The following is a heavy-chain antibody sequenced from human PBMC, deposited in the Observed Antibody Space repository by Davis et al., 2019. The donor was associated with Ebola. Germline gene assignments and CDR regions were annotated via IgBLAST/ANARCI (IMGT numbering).Heavy chain of an antibody. Sequence: GESLKISCAASGFTFSSYSMNWVRQAPGKGLEWVSSISSSSSYIYYADSVKGRFTISRDNAKNSLYLQMNSLRAEDTAVYYCARDFSHLEWELLGAPDYWGQGTLVTVSS. CDR2: ISSSSSYI. J-gene: IGHJ4*02. CDR3: ARDFSHLEWELLGAPDY. D-gene: IGHD1-26*01. CDR1: GFTFSSYS. V-gene: IGHV3-21*01.